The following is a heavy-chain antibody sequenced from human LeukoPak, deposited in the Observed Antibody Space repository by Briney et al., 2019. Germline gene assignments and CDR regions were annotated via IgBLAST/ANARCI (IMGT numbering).Heavy chain of an antibody. J-gene: IGHJ5*02. CDR1: GYTFTSYY. CDR2: INPSSGRT. CDR3: ARGGLPAWSWFDP. D-gene: IGHD3/OR15-3a*01. V-gene: IGHV1-46*01. Sequence: ASVKVSCKASGYTFTSYYMNWVRQAPGQGPEWMGIINPSSGRTTYAQKFQGRVTVTRDTSTSTVYMELTSLRSEDTAVFYCARGGLPAWSWFDPWGQGTLVTVSS.